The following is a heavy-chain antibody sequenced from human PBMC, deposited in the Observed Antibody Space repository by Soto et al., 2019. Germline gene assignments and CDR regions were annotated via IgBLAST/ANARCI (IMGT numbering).Heavy chain of an antibody. CDR3: ARGHGAVAGPYYYYYYGMDV. Sequence: SETLSLTCAVYGGSFSGYYWSWIRQPPGKGLEWIGEINHSGSTNYNPSLKSRVTISVDTSKNQFSLKLSSMTAADTAVYYCARGHGAVAGPYYYYYYGMDVWGQGTTVTVSS. CDR2: INHSGST. J-gene: IGHJ6*02. D-gene: IGHD6-19*01. CDR1: GGSFSGYY. V-gene: IGHV4-34*01.